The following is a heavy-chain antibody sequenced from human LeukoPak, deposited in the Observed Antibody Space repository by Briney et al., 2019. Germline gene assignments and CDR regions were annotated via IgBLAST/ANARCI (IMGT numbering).Heavy chain of an antibody. J-gene: IGHJ3*02. Sequence: PSETLSLTCTVSGGSISSGPYYWNWIRQHPGKGLEWIGYIYSSGSTYYNPSLKSRITMSVDTSKNQFSLELSSVTAADTAMYYCARISRITMMGDGASDIWGQGTLVTVSS. D-gene: IGHD3-10*02. V-gene: IGHV4-31*03. CDR2: IYSSGST. CDR1: GGSISSGPYY. CDR3: ARISRITMMGDGASDI.